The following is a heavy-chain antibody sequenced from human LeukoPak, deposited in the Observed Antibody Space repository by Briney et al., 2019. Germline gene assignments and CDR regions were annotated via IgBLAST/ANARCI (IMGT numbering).Heavy chain of an antibody. CDR2: IYHSGST. V-gene: IGHV4-38-2*02. Sequence: PSETLSLTCTVSGYSISSGYYWGWIRQPPGKGLEWIGSIYHSGSTYYNPSLKSRVTISVDTSKNQFSLKLSSVTAADTAVYYCARAPTVTTSNFDYWGQGTLVTVSS. J-gene: IGHJ4*02. D-gene: IGHD4-17*01. CDR3: ARAPTVTTSNFDY. CDR1: GYSISSGYY.